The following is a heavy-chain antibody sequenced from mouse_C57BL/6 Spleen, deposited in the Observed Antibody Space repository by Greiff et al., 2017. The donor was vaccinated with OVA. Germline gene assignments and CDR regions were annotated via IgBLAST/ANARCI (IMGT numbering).Heavy chain of an antibody. J-gene: IGHJ2*01. D-gene: IGHD1-1*01. CDR1: GYAFTNYL. CDR2: INPGSGGT. CDR3: ARRRYYGSSYVGDY. V-gene: IGHV1-54*01. Sequence: VQLQQSGAELVRPGTSVKVSCKASGYAFTNYLIEWVKQRPGQGLEWIGVINPGSGGTNYNEKFKGKATLTADKSSSTAYMQLSSLTSEDSAVYFCARRRYYGSSYVGDYWGQGTTLTVSS.